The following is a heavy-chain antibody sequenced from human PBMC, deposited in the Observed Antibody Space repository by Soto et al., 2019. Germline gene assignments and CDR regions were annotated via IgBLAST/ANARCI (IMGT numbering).Heavy chain of an antibody. V-gene: IGHV4-59*01. CDR3: AKWNEMKRSFDD. Sequence: QVQLQESGPGLVKPSETVSLTCTVSAGSITNYYWNWIRQPPEKGLEWIGFIHHTGNSMSNPSLRSRLTMSVDTTEGQISLNLRAVTAADTAVYYCAKWNEMKRSFDDWGQGILVTVSS. J-gene: IGHJ4*02. CDR2: IHHTGNS. CDR1: AGSITNYY. D-gene: IGHD1-1*01.